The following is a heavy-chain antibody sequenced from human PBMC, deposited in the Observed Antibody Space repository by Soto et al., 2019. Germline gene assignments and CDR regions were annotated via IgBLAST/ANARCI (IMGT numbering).Heavy chain of an antibody. Sequence: QLQLHESGSELVKPSQTLSLTCAVSGGSISSGGYSWSWIRQPPGKGLEWIGYIYHSGSTYYNPSLKSRVTISVDRSKNQFSLKLSSVTAADTAVYYCAAGAGLPRYYWGQGTLVTVSS. J-gene: IGHJ4*02. D-gene: IGHD5-12*01. CDR3: AAGAGLPRYY. CDR2: IYHSGST. V-gene: IGHV4-30-2*01. CDR1: GGSISSGGYS.